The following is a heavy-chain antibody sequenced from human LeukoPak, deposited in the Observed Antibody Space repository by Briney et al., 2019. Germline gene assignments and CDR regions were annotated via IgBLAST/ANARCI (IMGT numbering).Heavy chain of an antibody. Sequence: GGSLRLSCAASGFTVSSNYMSWVRQAPGKGLEWVSAISGSGGSTYYADSVKGRFTISRDDSKNTLYLQMNSLRGDDTAVYYCAQDIGWLRFAYWGQGTLVTVSS. CDR1: GFTVSSNY. J-gene: IGHJ4*02. CDR3: AQDIGWLRFAY. D-gene: IGHD5-12*01. CDR2: ISGSGGST. V-gene: IGHV3-23*01.